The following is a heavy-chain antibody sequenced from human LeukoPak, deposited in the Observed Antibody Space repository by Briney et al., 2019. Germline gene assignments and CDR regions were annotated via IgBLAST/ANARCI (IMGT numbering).Heavy chain of an antibody. Sequence: ASVKVSCKASGYTFTGYYMHWVRQAPGQGLEWMGWINPNSGGTNYAQKFQGRVTMTRDTSISTAYMELSRLRSDDTAVYYCARYRGESVLPTIYNWFDPWGQGTLVTVSS. D-gene: IGHD3-16*01. CDR2: INPNSGGT. J-gene: IGHJ5*02. CDR1: GYTFTGYY. CDR3: ARYRGESVLPTIYNWFDP. V-gene: IGHV1-2*02.